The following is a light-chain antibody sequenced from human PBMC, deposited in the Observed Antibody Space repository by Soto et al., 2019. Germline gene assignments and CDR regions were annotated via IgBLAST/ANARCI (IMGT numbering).Light chain of an antibody. CDR2: LNSDGSH. CDR1: SGHSSYA. J-gene: IGLJ2*01. Sequence: QLVLTQSPSASASLGASVKLTCTLSSGHSSYAIAWHQQQPEKGPRYLMKLNSDGSHSKGDGIPDRFSGSSSGAERYLTIYSLQSEYEADYYCQTWGTGIRVFGGGTKRTVL. V-gene: IGLV4-69*01. CDR3: QTWGTGIRV.